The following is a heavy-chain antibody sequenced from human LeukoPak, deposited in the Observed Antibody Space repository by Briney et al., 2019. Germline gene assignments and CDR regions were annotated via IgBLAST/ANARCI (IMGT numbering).Heavy chain of an antibody. CDR2: VYYSGST. J-gene: IGHJ6*03. V-gene: IGHV4-39*01. Sequence: PSETLSLTCTVSGDSVSNVSYYWAWVRQPPGKGLEWIANVYYSGSTYYNPSLKSRVAISVDTSKNQFSLPLRSVTAADTGVYYCASLVRGGSFYYYMDVWGRGTSVTVSS. CDR3: ASLVRGGSFYYYMDV. D-gene: IGHD3-10*01. CDR1: GDSVSNVSYY.